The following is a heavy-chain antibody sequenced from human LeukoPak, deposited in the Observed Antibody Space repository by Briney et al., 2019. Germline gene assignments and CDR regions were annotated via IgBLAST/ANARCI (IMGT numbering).Heavy chain of an antibody. CDR3: ARVNGDYYDFWSGYYTGSSWFDP. CDR1: GYTFTSYY. Sequence: ASVKVSCKASGYTFTSYYMHWVRPAPGQGLEWMGIINPSGGSTSYAQKFQGRVTMTRDTSTSTVYMELSSLRSEDTAVYYCARVNGDYYDFWSGYYTGSSWFDPWGQGTLVTVSS. CDR2: INPSGGST. J-gene: IGHJ5*02. V-gene: IGHV1-46*01. D-gene: IGHD3-3*01.